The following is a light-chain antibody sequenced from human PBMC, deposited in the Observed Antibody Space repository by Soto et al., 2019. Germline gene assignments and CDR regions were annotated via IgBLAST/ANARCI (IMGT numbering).Light chain of an antibody. V-gene: IGLV1-47*01. Sequence: QAVVTQPPSVSGTPGQRITISCSGSSSDIGTNYVYWYQQLPGTAPKLLIYRNNQRPSGVPDRFSGSKSGTSASLAISGLRSEDEADYHCAAWDDSLSGFYVFGTGTKVTVL. CDR2: RNN. J-gene: IGLJ1*01. CDR3: AAWDDSLSGFYV. CDR1: SSDIGTNY.